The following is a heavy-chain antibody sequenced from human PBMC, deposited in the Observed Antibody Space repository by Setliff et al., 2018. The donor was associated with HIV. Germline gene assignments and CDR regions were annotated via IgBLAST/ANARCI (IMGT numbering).Heavy chain of an antibody. D-gene: IGHD3-22*01. CDR2: INHSGST. CDR1: GGSFSGYY. J-gene: IGHJ4*02. Sequence: SETLSLTCAVYGGSFSGYYWNWIRQPPGKGLEWIGEINHSGSTNYNPSLKSRVTISVDTSKNQFSLKLNSVTAADTAVYYCARQIETYYYASSGYPAYFDYWGQGTLVTVSS. CDR3: ARQIETYYYASSGYPAYFDY. V-gene: IGHV4-34*01.